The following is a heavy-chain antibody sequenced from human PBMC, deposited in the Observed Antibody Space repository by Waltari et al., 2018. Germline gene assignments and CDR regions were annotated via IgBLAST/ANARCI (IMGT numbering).Heavy chain of an antibody. V-gene: IGHV2-5*01. CDR3: AHSVRPGSFMVQGVTGYYFDY. J-gene: IGHJ4*02. Sequence: QITLKESGPTLVKPTQTLTLTCTFSGFSLSTRGVGVGWLRQPPGQALEWLALIYWNDDKRYSPSLKSRLTITKDTSKNQVVLTMTNMDPVDTATYYCAHSVRPGSFMVQGVTGYYFDYWGQGTLVTVSS. D-gene: IGHD3-10*01. CDR2: IYWNDDK. CDR1: GFSLSTRGVG.